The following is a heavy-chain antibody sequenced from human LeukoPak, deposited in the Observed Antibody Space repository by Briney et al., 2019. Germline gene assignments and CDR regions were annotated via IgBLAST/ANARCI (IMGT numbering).Heavy chain of an antibody. CDR2: ISGSGGST. D-gene: IGHD3-22*01. V-gene: IGHV3-23*01. CDR1: GFTFTTYA. CDR3: AKDPMTRSDYYDSSGYSYFDY. Sequence: PGGSLRLSCAASGFTFTTYAMSWVRQAPGKGLEWVSAISGSGGSTYYADSVKGRFTISRDNSKNTLYLQMNSLRAEDTAVYYCAKDPMTRSDYYDSSGYSYFDYWGQGTLVTVSS. J-gene: IGHJ4*02.